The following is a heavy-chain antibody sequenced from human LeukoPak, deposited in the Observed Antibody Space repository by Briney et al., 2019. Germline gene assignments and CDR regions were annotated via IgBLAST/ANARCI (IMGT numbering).Heavy chain of an antibody. CDR2: IYYSGST. D-gene: IGHD2-15*01. CDR3: ARATINCSGGSCSLYYFDY. V-gene: IGHV4-59*01. J-gene: IGHJ4*02. CDR1: GDSISSYY. Sequence: SETLSLTCTVSGDSISSYYWSWIRQPPGKGLEWIGYIYYSGSTNYNPPLKSRVTISVDTSKNQFSLKLSSVTAADTAVYYCARATINCSGGSCSLYYFDYWGQGTLVTVSS.